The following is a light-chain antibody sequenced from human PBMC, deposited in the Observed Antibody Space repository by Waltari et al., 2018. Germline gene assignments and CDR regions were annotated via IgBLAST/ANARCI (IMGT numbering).Light chain of an antibody. CDR2: AVS. Sequence: DIQMTQSPSSVSASVGDRVTITCRASQSIVKWLAWYQQMPGKAPKLIVYAVSNLQSGVSPRFSGSGSGTDFTLTIVNLQPEDFATYYCQQAYTFPYTFGQWTKLEIK. CDR1: QSIVKW. V-gene: IGKV1D-12*01. CDR3: QQAYTFPYT. J-gene: IGKJ2*01.